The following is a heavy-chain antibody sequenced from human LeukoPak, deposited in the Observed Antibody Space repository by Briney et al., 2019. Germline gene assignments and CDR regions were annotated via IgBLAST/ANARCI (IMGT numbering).Heavy chain of an antibody. Sequence: PGGSLRLSCAASGFTFSSYSMNWVRQAPGKGLEWVSSISSSSSYIYYADSVKGRFTISRDNAKNSLYLQMNSLRAEDTAVYYCARDINWEDDAFDIWGQGTMVTVSS. CDR3: ARDINWEDDAFDI. CDR2: ISSSSSYI. D-gene: IGHD7-27*01. V-gene: IGHV3-21*01. CDR1: GFTFSSYS. J-gene: IGHJ3*02.